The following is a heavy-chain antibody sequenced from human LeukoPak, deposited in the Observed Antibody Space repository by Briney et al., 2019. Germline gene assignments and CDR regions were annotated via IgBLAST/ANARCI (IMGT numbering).Heavy chain of an antibody. CDR3: AKQDPYYYYMDV. Sequence: GGSLRLSCAASEVTFDNYATHWVRQAPGKGLEWVTFIQYDGSSKYYADSVKGRFTVSRDNSKNTVYLHMNSLRAEDTAVYYCAKQDPYYYYMDVWGEGTTVTVSS. V-gene: IGHV3-30*02. J-gene: IGHJ6*03. CDR1: EVTFDNYA. CDR2: IQYDGSSK.